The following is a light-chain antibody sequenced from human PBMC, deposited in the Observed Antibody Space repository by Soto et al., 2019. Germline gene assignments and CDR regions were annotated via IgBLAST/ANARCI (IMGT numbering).Light chain of an antibody. Sequence: QSVLTQPASVSGSPGQSITIPCTGTSSDIGGYDHVSWYQQHPGKAPKLMVYDVSNRPSGVSDRFSGSKSANTASLTISGLQADDEADYFCSSHTSYSTRVFGTGTKVTVL. CDR3: SSHTSYSTRV. J-gene: IGLJ1*01. CDR2: DVS. V-gene: IGLV2-14*01. CDR1: SSDIGGYDH.